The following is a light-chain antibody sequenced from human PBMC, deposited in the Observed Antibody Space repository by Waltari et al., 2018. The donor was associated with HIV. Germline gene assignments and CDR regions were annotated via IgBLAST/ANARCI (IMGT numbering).Light chain of an antibody. CDR3: QSGDSSTTS. J-gene: IGLJ2*01. Sequence: SYDMTQPPSVSVPPGQTATITCPGDILSKQYDYWYQQKPGLAPVQITYKDIERPSGIPERFSGSSSGATVTLTISGVQAEDEADYYCQSGDSSTTSVGGGTKLTVL. CDR2: KDI. CDR1: ILSKQY. V-gene: IGLV3-25*03.